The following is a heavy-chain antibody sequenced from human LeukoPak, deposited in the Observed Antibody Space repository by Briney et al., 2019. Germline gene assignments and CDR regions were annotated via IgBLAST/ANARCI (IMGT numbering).Heavy chain of an antibody. D-gene: IGHD2-2*01. V-gene: IGHV5-51*01. CDR3: ARSPYQLLVPKGFDY. CDR1: GYNFTSYW. J-gene: IGHJ4*02. CDR2: IYPGDSDT. Sequence: GESLKISCKGSGYNFTSYWIGWVRQMPGKGLEWMGIIYPGDSDTRYSPSFQGQVTISADKSISTAYLQWSSLKASDTAMYYCARSPYQLLVPKGFDYWGQGTLVTVSS.